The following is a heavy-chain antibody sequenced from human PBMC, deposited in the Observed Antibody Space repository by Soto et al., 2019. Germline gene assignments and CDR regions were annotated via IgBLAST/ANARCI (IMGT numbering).Heavy chain of an antibody. V-gene: IGHV4-59*08. CDR1: GGSISSYY. J-gene: IGHJ3*02. CDR2: IYYSGST. CDR3: AKPGFTMIVVVTGDAFDI. Sequence: SETLSLTCTVSGGSISSYYWSWIRQPPGKGLEWIGYIYYSGSTNYNPSLKSRLTISVDTSKNQFSLKLSSVTAADAAVYYCAKPGFTMIVVVTGDAFDIWGQGTMVTVSS. D-gene: IGHD3-22*01.